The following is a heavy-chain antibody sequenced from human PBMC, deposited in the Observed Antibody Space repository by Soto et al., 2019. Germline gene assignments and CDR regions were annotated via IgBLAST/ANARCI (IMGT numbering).Heavy chain of an antibody. Sequence: GPLRLSWAXYGFTFANYAMAIIRQAPEKGLEWVSVTSGSGGSTYYADSVKGRFTISRDNSKNTLYLQMDSLKAEDTAVYYCAKVLVGIAAAGEYFDYWAQGTLVTFSS. CDR1: GFTFANYA. D-gene: IGHD2-21*01. CDR2: TSGSGGST. V-gene: IGHV3-23*01. J-gene: IGHJ4*02. CDR3: AKVLVGIAAAGEYFDY.